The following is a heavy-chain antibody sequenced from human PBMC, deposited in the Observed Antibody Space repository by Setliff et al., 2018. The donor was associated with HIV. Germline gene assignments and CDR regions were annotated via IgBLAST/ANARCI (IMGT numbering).Heavy chain of an antibody. Sequence: PSETLSLTCAVSGYSISSGYFWGWIRQPPGKGLEWIGYIANDGSTNYNPPLKSRLSISVDTSKNQVSLKLTSVTAADTAVYYCTRHLPVYYGSGVSYYFDYWGQGTLVTVSS. CDR2: IANDGST. J-gene: IGHJ4*02. D-gene: IGHD3-10*01. V-gene: IGHV4-38-2*01. CDR3: TRHLPVYYGSGVSYYFDY. CDR1: GYSISSGYF.